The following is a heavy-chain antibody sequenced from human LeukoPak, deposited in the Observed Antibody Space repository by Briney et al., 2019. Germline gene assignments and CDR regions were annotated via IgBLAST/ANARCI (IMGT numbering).Heavy chain of an antibody. J-gene: IGHJ4*02. CDR2: IIPIFGTA. Sequence: GASVKVSCKASGGTFSSYAISWVRQAPGQGLEWMGGIIPIFGTASYAQKFQGRVTMTRDMSTSTVYMELSSLRSEDTAVYYCARGAWSGSSLFDYWGQGTLVTVSS. CDR3: ARGAWSGSSLFDY. D-gene: IGHD1-26*01. V-gene: IGHV1-69*05. CDR1: GGTFSSYA.